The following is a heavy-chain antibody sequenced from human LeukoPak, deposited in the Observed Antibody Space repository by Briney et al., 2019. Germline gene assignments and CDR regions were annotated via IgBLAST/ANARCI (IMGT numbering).Heavy chain of an antibody. Sequence: PGGSLRLSCAASGFSVSSNCMSWVRQAPGKGLEWVSVICSGGTTYYADSVKGRFTISRDNSKNTLYLQMNSLRAEDTAVYYCARETGSWYYWGQGTLVTVSS. CDR2: ICSGGTT. V-gene: IGHV3-53*01. CDR1: GFSVSSNC. D-gene: IGHD3-9*01. CDR3: ARETGSWYY. J-gene: IGHJ4*02.